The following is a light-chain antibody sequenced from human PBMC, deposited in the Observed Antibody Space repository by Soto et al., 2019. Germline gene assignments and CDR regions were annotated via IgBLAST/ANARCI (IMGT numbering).Light chain of an antibody. V-gene: IGKV3-20*01. CDR3: QQYGSSPPWT. CDR2: GAS. Sequence: TQSPATLAVSPGGRVTLSCRASQSVGSNLAWYQQKPGQAPRLLIYGASSRATGIPDRFSGSGSGTDFTLTISRLEPEDFAVYYCQQYGSSPPWTFGQGTKVDIK. J-gene: IGKJ1*01. CDR1: QSVGSN.